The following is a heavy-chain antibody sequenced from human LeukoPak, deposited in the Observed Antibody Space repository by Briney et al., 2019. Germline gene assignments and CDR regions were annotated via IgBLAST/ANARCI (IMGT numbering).Heavy chain of an antibody. D-gene: IGHD1-26*01. CDR2: IYSGGST. CDR1: GFTVSSNY. CDR3: VREAAATLFDY. V-gene: IGHV3-66*01. J-gene: IGHJ4*02. Sequence: GGSLRLSCAASGFTVSSNYMSWVRQAPGTGLEWVSVIYSGGSTYYADSVKGRFTISRDNSKNTLYLQMNSLRAEDTAVYYCVREAAATLFDYWGQGTLVTVSS.